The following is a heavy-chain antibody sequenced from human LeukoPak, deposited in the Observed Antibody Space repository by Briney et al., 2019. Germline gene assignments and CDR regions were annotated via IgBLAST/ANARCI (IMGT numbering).Heavy chain of an antibody. V-gene: IGHV1-18*01. CDR2: ISAYNGNT. J-gene: IGHJ4*02. CDR1: GCTFTSYG. CDR3: ARDLILDSSSWYTPFDY. D-gene: IGHD6-13*01. Sequence: ASVKVSCKASGCTFTSYGISWVRQAPGQGVEWMGWISAYNGNTNYAQKLQGRVTMTTDTSTSTAYMELRSLRSDDTAVYYCARDLILDSSSWYTPFDYWGQGTQVTVS.